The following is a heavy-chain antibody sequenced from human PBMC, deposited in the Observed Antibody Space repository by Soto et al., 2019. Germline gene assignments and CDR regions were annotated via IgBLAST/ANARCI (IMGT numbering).Heavy chain of an antibody. V-gene: IGHV4-59*01. CDR3: ARGPVAGYSSGWYGY. Sequence: TLSLTCTVSGGSISSYYWSWIRQPPGKGLEWIGYIYYSGSTNYNPSLKSRVTISVDTSKNQFSLKLSSVTAADTAVYYCARGPVAGYSSGWYGYWGQGTLVTVSS. J-gene: IGHJ4*02. CDR1: GGSISSYY. D-gene: IGHD6-19*01. CDR2: IYYSGST.